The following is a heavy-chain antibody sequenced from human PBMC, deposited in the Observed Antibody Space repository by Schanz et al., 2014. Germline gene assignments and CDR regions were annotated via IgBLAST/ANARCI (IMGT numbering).Heavy chain of an antibody. V-gene: IGHV3-30*02. CDR3: AVLGGFGELPLDY. D-gene: IGHD3-10*01. Sequence: VQLVESGGGVVQPGRSLRLSCAASGFTFSSYGMHWVRQVPGKGLEWVAIIRPDGSDQHYVDSVKGRFTISKHNSRHTLYLQMDSLTTDDTAVYYCAVLGGFGELPLDYRGQGTLVTVSS. J-gene: IGHJ4*02. CDR1: GFTFSSYG. CDR2: IRPDGSDQ.